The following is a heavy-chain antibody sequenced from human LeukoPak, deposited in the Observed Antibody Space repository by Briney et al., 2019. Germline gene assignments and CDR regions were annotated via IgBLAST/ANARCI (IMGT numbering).Heavy chain of an antibody. CDR2: INPGDSDA. CDR3: ARAWSFDY. CDR1: GYIFTSYW. D-gene: IGHD2-15*01. J-gene: IGHJ4*02. Sequence: GESLKISCKGCGYIFTSYWIGWVRQMPGKGLEWVGIINPGDSDARYSPSFQGQVITSADKSISIAYLQWSSLKASDTAMYYCARAWSFDYWGQGTLVTVSS. V-gene: IGHV5-51*01.